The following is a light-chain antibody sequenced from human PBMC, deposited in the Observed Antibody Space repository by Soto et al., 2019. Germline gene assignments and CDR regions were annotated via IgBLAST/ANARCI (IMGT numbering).Light chain of an antibody. CDR2: DAS. V-gene: IGKV3-11*01. CDR3: QQRSNWPRT. Sequence: EIVLTQPPATRFLSPGERATLSCRASQSVSSYLAWYQQKPGQAPRLLIYDASNRATGIPARFSGSGSGTDFTLTISSLEPEDFAVYYCQQRSNWPRTFGQGTKVDIK. J-gene: IGKJ1*01. CDR1: QSVSSY.